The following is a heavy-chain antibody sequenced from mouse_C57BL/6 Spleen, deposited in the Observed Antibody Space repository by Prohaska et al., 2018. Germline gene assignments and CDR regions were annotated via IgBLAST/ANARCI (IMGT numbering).Heavy chain of an antibody. J-gene: IGHJ4*01. CDR2: INTYSGVP. V-gene: IGHV9-3*01. Sequence: QIQLVQSGPELKKPGETVKISCKASGYTFTTYGMSWVKQAPGKGLKWMGWINTYSGVPTYADDFKGRFAFSLETSASTAYLQINNLKNEDTATYFCAKSGWLLTSMDYWGQGTSVTVSS. CDR1: GYTFTTYG. D-gene: IGHD2-3*01. CDR3: AKSGWLLTSMDY.